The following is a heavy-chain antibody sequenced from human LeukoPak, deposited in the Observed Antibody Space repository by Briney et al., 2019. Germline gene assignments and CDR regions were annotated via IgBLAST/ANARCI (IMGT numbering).Heavy chain of an antibody. CDR2: IYYSGST. Sequence: SETLSLTCTVSGGSISSYYWSWIRQPPGKGLEWIGYIYYSGSTNYNPSLKSRVTISVDTSKNQFSLKLSSVTAADTAVYYCAGAIYGSGSPFWGQGTLVTVSS. J-gene: IGHJ4*02. V-gene: IGHV4-59*08. CDR1: GGSISSYY. D-gene: IGHD3-10*01. CDR3: AGAIYGSGSPF.